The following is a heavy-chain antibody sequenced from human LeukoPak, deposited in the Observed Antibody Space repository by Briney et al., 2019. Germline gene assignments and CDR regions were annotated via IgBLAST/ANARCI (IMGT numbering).Heavy chain of an antibody. CDR2: IDPSDSYT. D-gene: IGHD3-16*02. Sequence: GESLRISCKGSGYSFTSYWISWVRQMPGKGLEWMGRIDPSDSYTNYSPSFQGHVTISADKSISTAYLQWSSLKASDTAMYYCAGHWDSYDYVWGSYRYWGQGTLVTVSS. V-gene: IGHV5-10-1*01. J-gene: IGHJ4*02. CDR1: GYSFTSYW. CDR3: AGHWDSYDYVWGSYRY.